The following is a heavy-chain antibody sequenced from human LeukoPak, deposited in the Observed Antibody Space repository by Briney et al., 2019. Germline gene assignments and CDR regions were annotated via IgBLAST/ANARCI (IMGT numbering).Heavy chain of an antibody. CDR2: ISSDSSYI. D-gene: IGHD3-10*01. V-gene: IGHV3-21*01. CDR1: GFTFSTYE. CDR3: ARDRYYGSRTLPLMDV. J-gene: IGHJ6*02. Sequence: GGSLRLSCAASGFTFSTYEMNWVRQAPGKGLEWVSSISSDSSYIYSADSVKGRFTISRDNAKSSLYLQMSSLRAEDTAVYYCARDRYYGSRTLPLMDVWGQGTTLTVSS.